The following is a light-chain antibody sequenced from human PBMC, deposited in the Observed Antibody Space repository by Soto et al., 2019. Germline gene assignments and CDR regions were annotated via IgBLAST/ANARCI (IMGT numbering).Light chain of an antibody. CDR2: EVN. CDR1: SSDVGGYNY. CDR3: SSYAGSNSVGV. J-gene: IGLJ2*01. V-gene: IGLV2-8*01. Sequence: QSALTQPPSASGSPGQSVTISCTGTSSDVGGYNYVSWYQHHPGKAPKLMIYEVNKRPSGVSDRFSGSKSGNKASLTVSGLQAEDEADYYCSSYAGSNSVGVFGGGTKLTVL.